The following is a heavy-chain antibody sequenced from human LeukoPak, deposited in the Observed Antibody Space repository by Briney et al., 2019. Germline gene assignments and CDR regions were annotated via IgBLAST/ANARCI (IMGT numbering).Heavy chain of an antibody. CDR3: ARYLLPVL. V-gene: IGHV3-74*01. J-gene: IGHJ4*02. CDR1: GFSISNFW. CDR2: ISNDGTTT. Sequence: AGGSLRLSCVASGFSISNFWMHWVRQAPGKGLMWVSRISNDGTTTNYADSVKGRFTNSRDNAKNMVYLQMNSLRAEDTAVYYCARYLLPVLWGQGTLVTVSS. D-gene: IGHD1-26*01.